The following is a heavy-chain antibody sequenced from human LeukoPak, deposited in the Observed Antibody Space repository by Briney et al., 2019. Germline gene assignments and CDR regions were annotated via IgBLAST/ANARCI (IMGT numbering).Heavy chain of an antibody. Sequence: PGGSLRLSCAASGFTFSSYAMSWVRQAPGKGLEWVSAISGSGGSTYYADSVKGRFTISRDNSKNTLYLQMNSLRAEDTAVYYCASPPLRYFDWLFAGYWGQGTLVTVSS. D-gene: IGHD3-9*01. J-gene: IGHJ4*02. CDR3: ASPPLRYFDWLFAGY. V-gene: IGHV3-23*01. CDR2: ISGSGGST. CDR1: GFTFSSYA.